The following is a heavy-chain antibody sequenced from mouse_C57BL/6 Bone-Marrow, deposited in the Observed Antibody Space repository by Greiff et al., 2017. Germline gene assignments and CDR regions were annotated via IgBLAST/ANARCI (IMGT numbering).Heavy chain of an antibody. CDR2: IYPGDGDT. CDR3: ARSDGYYGFAY. D-gene: IGHD2-3*01. V-gene: IGHV1-82*01. CDR1: GYAFSSSW. J-gene: IGHJ3*01. Sequence: QVQLKQSGPELVKPGASVKISCKASGYAFSSSWMNWVKQRPGKGLEWIGRIYPGDGDTNYNEKFKGKATLTADKSSSTAYMELRSLTSEDSAVYFCARSDGYYGFAYWGQGTLVTVSA.